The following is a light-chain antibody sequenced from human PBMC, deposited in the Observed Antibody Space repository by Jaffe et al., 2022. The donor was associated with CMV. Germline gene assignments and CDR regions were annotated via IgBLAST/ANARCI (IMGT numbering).Light chain of an antibody. CDR1: SSNIGNNY. CDR3: GTWDSSLSAVV. V-gene: IGLV1-51*01. Sequence: QSVLTQPPSVSAAPGQKVTISCSGSSSNIGNNYVSWYQQLPGTAPKLLIYESNQRPSGIPDRFSGSKSGTSATLGITGLQTGDEADYYCGTWDSSLSAVVFGGGTKLTVL. J-gene: IGLJ2*01. CDR2: ESN.